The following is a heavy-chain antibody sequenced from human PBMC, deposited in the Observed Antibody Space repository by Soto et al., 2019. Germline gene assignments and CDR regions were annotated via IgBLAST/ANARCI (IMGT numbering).Heavy chain of an antibody. V-gene: IGHV1-69*13. Sequence: GASVKVSCKASGGTFSSYSISWVRQAPGQGLEWMGGIIPIFGTANYAQKFQGRVTITADEFTSTAYMELSSLRSEDTAVYYCAIEYSSSPPYYPIGYWGQGTLVPSPQ. CDR1: GGTFSSYS. J-gene: IGHJ4*02. D-gene: IGHD6-6*01. CDR2: IIPIFGTA. CDR3: AIEYSSSPPYYPIGY.